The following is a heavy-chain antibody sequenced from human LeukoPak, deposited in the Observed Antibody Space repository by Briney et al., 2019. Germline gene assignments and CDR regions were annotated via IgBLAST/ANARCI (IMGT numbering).Heavy chain of an antibody. J-gene: IGHJ3*02. Sequence: PSETLSLTCAVSGGAISGYYWSWIRQPPGKGLEWIGHIHHSGSTTYNPSLQSRVTISIDTPKNQISLRLSSVTAADTAVYYCARDAESDDHADFHIWGQGTMVTVSS. CDR1: GGAISGYY. CDR2: IHHSGST. D-gene: IGHD1-14*01. V-gene: IGHV4-59*01. CDR3: ARDAESDDHADFHI.